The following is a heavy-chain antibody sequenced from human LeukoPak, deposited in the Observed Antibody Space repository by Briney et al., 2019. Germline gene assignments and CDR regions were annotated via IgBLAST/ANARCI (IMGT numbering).Heavy chain of an antibody. CDR1: GGSISSSL. V-gene: IGHV4-4*07. D-gene: IGHD2-21*02. CDR2: IYASGRT. J-gene: IGHJ4*02. Sequence: SETLSLTCTVSGGSISSSLWSWIRQPAGKGLEWSGRIYASGRTNYNPSLESRITMSVDTSDHQFSLKLTSVTAADTAVYFCTRAPSGCGGNCPFDDWGQGTLVTVSS. CDR3: TRAPSGCGGNCPFDD.